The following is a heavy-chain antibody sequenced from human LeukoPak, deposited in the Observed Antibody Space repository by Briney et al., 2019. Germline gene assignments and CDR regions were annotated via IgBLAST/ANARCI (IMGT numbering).Heavy chain of an antibody. Sequence: PGGSLRLSCAASGFTFSSYAMSWVRRAPGKGLEWVSAISGSGGSTYYADSVKGRFTISRDNSKNTLYLQMNSLRAEDTAVYYCAKDVIAAAGTFCFDYWGQGTLVTVSS. D-gene: IGHD6-13*01. V-gene: IGHV3-23*01. J-gene: IGHJ4*02. CDR3: AKDVIAAAGTFCFDY. CDR1: GFTFSSYA. CDR2: ISGSGGST.